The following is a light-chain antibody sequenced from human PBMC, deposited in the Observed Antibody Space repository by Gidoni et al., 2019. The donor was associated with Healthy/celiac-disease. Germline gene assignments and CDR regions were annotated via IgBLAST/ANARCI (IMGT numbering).Light chain of an antibody. J-gene: IGLJ2*01. Sequence: QSALTQPASVSGSPGKSITISCTGTSRDVGGYNYVSWYQQHPGKAPKLMMYDFSNRPSGVSNRFSCSKSGNTASLTISGLQAEDEADYYCSSYTSSSTVVFGGGTKLTVL. CDR3: SSYTSSSTVV. V-gene: IGLV2-14*03. CDR2: DFS. CDR1: SRDVGGYNY.